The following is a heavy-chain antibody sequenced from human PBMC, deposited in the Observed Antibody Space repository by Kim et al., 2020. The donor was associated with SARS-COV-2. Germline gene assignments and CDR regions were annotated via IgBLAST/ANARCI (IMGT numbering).Heavy chain of an antibody. CDR3: AKVDDY. Sequence: SETLSLTCAVSGVSISSGHWWSWVRQSPEKGLEWIGEVSHSGITKYNPSLNSPVTISVDESKNQFSLRLTSVTAADTAVYFCAKVDDYWGPGILVTVSS. CDR2: VSHSGIT. J-gene: IGHJ4*02. CDR1: GVSISSGHW. V-gene: IGHV4-4*02.